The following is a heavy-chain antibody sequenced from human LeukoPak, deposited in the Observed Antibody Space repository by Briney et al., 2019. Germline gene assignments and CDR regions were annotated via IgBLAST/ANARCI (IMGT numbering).Heavy chain of an antibody. CDR1: GGSVSSYY. D-gene: IGHD1-14*01. CDR3: ARHGTISSESYFDY. V-gene: IGHV4-59*08. Sequence: PSETLSLTCSVSGGSVSSYYWSWIRQSPGKGLEWIGYIHNSGRTNYNPSLKSRVTGFVDTSKNQVPLRLSSVTAADTAVYYCARHGTISSESYFDYWGQGALVTVSS. CDR2: IHNSGRT. J-gene: IGHJ4*02.